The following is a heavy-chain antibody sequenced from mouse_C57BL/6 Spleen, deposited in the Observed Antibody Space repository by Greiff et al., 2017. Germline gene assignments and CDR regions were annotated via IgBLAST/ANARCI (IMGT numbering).Heavy chain of an antibody. Sequence: EVMLVESGGGLVQPGGSLKLSCAASGFTFSDYGMAWVRQAPRKGPEWVAFISNLAYSIYYADTVTGRFTISRENAKNTLYLEMSSLRSEDTAMYYCARQGIITTVVATEAMDYWGQGTSVTVSS. CDR1: GFTFSDYG. V-gene: IGHV5-15*01. J-gene: IGHJ4*01. CDR3: ARQGIITTVVATEAMDY. D-gene: IGHD1-1*01. CDR2: ISNLAYSI.